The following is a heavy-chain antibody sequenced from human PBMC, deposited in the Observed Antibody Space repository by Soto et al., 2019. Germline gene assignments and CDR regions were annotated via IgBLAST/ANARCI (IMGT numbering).Heavy chain of an antibody. CDR1: GFTFSTYA. CDR2: ISYDGANK. J-gene: IGHJ3*02. D-gene: IGHD3-10*01. CDR3: ARGLLWFGDDAFDI. Sequence: GGSLRLSCAASGFTFSTYAIHWVRQAPGKGLEWVAVISYDGANKYYADSVRGRFTISRDNSKNTLFLQMSSLRAEDTAVYYCARGLLWFGDDAFDIWGQGTMVTVSS. V-gene: IGHV3-30-3*01.